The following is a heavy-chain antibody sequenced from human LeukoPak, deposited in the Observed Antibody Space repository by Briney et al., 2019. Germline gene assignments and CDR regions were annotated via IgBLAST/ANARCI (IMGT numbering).Heavy chain of an antibody. J-gene: IGHJ5*02. CDR1: GYTFTNYG. D-gene: IGHD3-22*01. V-gene: IGHV1-18*01. CDR2: ISAYNGNT. Sequence: ASVKVSCMASGYTFTNYGISWVRQAPGQGREWMGWISAYNGNTNYAQKLQGRVTMTTDTSTSTAYMELRSLRSDDTAVYYCARDALTYYYDSSGYLAGWFDPWGQGTLVTVSS. CDR3: ARDALTYYYDSSGYLAGWFDP.